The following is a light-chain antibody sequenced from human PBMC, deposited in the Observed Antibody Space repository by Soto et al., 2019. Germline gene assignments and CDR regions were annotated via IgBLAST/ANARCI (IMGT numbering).Light chain of an antibody. CDR2: GVS. Sequence: QSALTQPASVSGSPGQSITISCTGTSGDVGGYDYVSWYQQHSDKAPKLLIYGVSSRPSGVSNRFSGSKSGNTASLTISGLQAEDEADYYCSTYTGSNTPYVFGTGTKVTVL. CDR1: SGDVGGYDY. CDR3: STYTGSNTPYV. J-gene: IGLJ1*01. V-gene: IGLV2-14*01.